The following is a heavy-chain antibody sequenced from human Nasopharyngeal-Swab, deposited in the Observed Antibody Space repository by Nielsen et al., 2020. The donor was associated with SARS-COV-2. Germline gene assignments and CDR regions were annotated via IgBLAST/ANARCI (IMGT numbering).Heavy chain of an antibody. V-gene: IGHV4-39*01. CDR2: NYYSGST. D-gene: IGHD6-19*01. J-gene: IGHJ4*02. CDR1: GCSISSSSYY. CDR3: ARRVLAVAGIRATTDHYFDY. Sequence: SETLSLTCTVSGCSISSSSYYWGWIRQPPGKGLEWIGSNYYSGSTYYNPSLKSRVTISVDTSKNQFSLKLSSVTAADTAVYYCARRVLAVAGIRATTDHYFDYWGQGTLVTVSS.